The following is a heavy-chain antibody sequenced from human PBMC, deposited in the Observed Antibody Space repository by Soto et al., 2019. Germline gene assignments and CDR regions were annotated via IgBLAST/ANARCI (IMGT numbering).Heavy chain of an antibody. D-gene: IGHD3-10*01. J-gene: IGHJ4*02. V-gene: IGHV3-21*02. CDR3: ARVGMASGNGYGSGSYDI. CDR1: GFTFSSYD. CDR2: ITSSSTYM. Sequence: EVQLVESGGGLVKPGGSLRLSCAASGFTFSSYDMNWVRQAPGKGLEWVSSITSSSTYMNYADSVKGRFTTSRDNAGNSLYMQMNSVRAEDTAVYYCARVGMASGNGYGSGSYDIWGQGTLITVSS.